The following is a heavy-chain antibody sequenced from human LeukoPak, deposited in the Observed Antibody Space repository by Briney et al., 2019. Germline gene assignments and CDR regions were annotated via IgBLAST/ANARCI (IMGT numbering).Heavy chain of an antibody. Sequence: PGGSLRLSCAASGCTVSSNYMSWVRQAPGKGLEWVSVIYSGGSTYYADSVKGRFTVSRDHSKNTLYLQMNSLRAVDTAVYYCAREARFGESMYYFDYWGQGTLVTVSS. CDR2: IYSGGST. CDR3: AREARFGESMYYFDY. J-gene: IGHJ4*02. V-gene: IGHV3-53*01. D-gene: IGHD3-10*01. CDR1: GCTVSSNY.